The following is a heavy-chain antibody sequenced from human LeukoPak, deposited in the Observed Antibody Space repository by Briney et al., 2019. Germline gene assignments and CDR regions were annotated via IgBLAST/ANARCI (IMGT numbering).Heavy chain of an antibody. CDR1: GYTFTSYY. CDR2: INPSGGST. Sequence: ASVKVSCKASGYTFTSYYMHWVRQAPGQGLEWMGIINPSGGSTSYAQKFQGRVTMTRDTSTSTVYMELSSLRSEDTAVYYCARTSFYDSSGYYAGGFDYWGQGTLVTVSS. CDR3: ARTSFYDSSGYYAGGFDY. V-gene: IGHV1-46*01. J-gene: IGHJ4*02. D-gene: IGHD3-22*01.